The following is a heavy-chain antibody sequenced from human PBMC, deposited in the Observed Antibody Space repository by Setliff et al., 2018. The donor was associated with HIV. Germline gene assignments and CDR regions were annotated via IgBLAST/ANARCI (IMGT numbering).Heavy chain of an antibody. J-gene: IGHJ1*01. CDR3: ARGGGVYCSGGSCYTSVDFQH. V-gene: IGHV1-8*02. D-gene: IGHD2-15*01. Sequence: ASVKVSCKASGYTFTSYDINWVRQATGQGLEWMGWMNPNSGNTGYAQKFQGRATMTRNTSIRTAYMELSSLRSEDTAVYYCARGGGVYCSGGSCYTSVDFQHWGQGTLVTVSS. CDR1: GYTFTSYD. CDR2: MNPNSGNT.